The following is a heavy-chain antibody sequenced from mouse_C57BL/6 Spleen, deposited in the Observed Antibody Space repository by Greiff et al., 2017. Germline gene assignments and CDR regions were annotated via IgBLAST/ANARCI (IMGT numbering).Heavy chain of an antibody. Sequence: VKLQESGAELARPGASVKLSCKASGYTFTSYGISWVKQRTGQGLEWIGEIYPRSGNTYYNEKFKGKATLTADKSSSTAYMELRSLTSEDSAVYFCARLRDWYFDVWGTGTTVTVSS. CDR3: ARLRDWYFDV. J-gene: IGHJ1*03. D-gene: IGHD3-3*01. CDR1: GYTFTSYG. V-gene: IGHV1-81*01. CDR2: IYPRSGNT.